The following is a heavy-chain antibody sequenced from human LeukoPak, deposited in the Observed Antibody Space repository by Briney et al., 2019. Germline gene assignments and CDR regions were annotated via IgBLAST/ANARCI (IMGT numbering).Heavy chain of an antibody. CDR1: GGSFSGSFSDYY. V-gene: IGHV4-34*01. J-gene: IGHJ4*02. CDR3: ATSRWGVGFEY. Sequence: SETLSLTCAVYGGSFSGSFSDYYWTWIRQTPGKGLEWIGEIHHSGSTNYNPSLKSRVTISVDTSKNQFSLKLNSLTAADTAVYYCATSRWGVGFEYWGQGTLATVSS. D-gene: IGHD3-16*01. CDR2: IHHSGST.